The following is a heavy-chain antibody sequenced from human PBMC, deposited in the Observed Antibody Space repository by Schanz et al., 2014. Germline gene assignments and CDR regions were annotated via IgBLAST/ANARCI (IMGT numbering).Heavy chain of an antibody. D-gene: IGHD2-2*01. Sequence: VQLQQWGAGLLKPSETLSLTCDVYGGSFSGYFWSWIRQPPGKGLEWIGYKYYTGSPYYNPSFWGRVTVSLDTSKNEFSLKLSSVTATDTAIYYCSRGECSSTSCHEVAPPDDWGQGTLVTVSS. J-gene: IGHJ4*02. V-gene: IGHV4-34*02. CDR3: SRGECSSTSCHEVAPPDD. CDR1: GGSFSGYF. CDR2: KYYTGSP.